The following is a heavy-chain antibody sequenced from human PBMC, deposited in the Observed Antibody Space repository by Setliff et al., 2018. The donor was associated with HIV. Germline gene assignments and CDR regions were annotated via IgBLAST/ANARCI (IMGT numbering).Heavy chain of an antibody. J-gene: IGHJ2*01. CDR3: TRDTGYILSGYRPHWYFDL. V-gene: IGHV4-61*02. D-gene: IGHD3-9*01. CDR2: IYSTGST. Sequence: SETLSLTCTFSGDSTSSGNYYWSWIRQPAGKGLEWIGRIYSTGSTNYNPSLKSRVTISSDTSKNLFSLKLTTVTAADAAVYYCTRDTGYILSGYRPHWYFDLWGRGTPVTVSS. CDR1: GDSTSSGNYY.